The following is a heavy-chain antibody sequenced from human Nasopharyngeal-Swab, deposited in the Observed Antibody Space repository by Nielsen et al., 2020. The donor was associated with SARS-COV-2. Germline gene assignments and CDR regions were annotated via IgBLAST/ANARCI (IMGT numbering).Heavy chain of an antibody. Sequence: PDTRSLARPVSGGPLPTYSWRSIPQSPRTGLARLGHLYYSGITNYNPSLKSRVTISIDTSKNQFSLKLNSVPAADTAVYYCAREVVGGLVDSWGQGTLVTVSS. CDR1: GGPLPTYS. V-gene: IGHV4-59*12. CDR3: AREVVGGLVDS. J-gene: IGHJ4*02. CDR2: LYYSGIT. D-gene: IGHD1-26*01.